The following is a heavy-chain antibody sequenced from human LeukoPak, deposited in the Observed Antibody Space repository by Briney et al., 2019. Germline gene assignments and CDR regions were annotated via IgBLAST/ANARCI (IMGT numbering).Heavy chain of an antibody. CDR2: ISSSSSYI. D-gene: IGHD3-3*01. J-gene: IGHJ4*02. CDR3: ARVSFGVVIIEYLDY. V-gene: IGHV3-21*01. Sequence: PGGSLRLSCAASGFTFRSYSMNWVREAPGKGLEWVSYISSSSSYIYYADSVKGRFTISRDNAKNSLYLQMNSLRAEDTAVYYCARVSFGVVIIEYLDYWGQGTLVTVSS. CDR1: GFTFRSYS.